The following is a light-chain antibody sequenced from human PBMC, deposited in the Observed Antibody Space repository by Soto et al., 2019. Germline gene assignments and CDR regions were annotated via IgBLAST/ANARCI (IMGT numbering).Light chain of an antibody. CDR3: QQYNKWPP. CDR1: QSVSSNY. V-gene: IGKV3D-20*02. J-gene: IGKJ1*01. Sequence: EIVLTQSPGTLSLSPGERATLSCRASQSVSSNYLAWYQQKSGQAPRLLIYDATSRATDVPDRFSGSGSGTDFTLTISRLEPEDFAVYYCQQYNKWPPFGQGTKVEIK. CDR2: DAT.